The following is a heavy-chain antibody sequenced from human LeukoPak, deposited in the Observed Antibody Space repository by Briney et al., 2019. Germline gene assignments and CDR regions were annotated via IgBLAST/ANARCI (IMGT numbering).Heavy chain of an antibody. V-gene: IGHV3-7*01. CDR2: IKQDGSEK. D-gene: IGHD1-14*01. Sequence: GGSLRLSCAASGFTFSSCWMSWVRQAPGKGLEWVANIKQDGSEKYYVDSVKGRFTISRDNAKNSLYLQMNSLRAEDTAVYYCARTELLDYWGQGTLVTVSS. CDR1: GFTFSSCW. CDR3: ARTELLDY. J-gene: IGHJ4*02.